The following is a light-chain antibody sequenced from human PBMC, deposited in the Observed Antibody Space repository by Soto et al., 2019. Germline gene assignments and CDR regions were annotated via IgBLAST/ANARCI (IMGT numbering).Light chain of an antibody. Sequence: ELVLTQSPGTLSLSPGERATLSCMASQIVSSKYVAWYQQKPGQAPRLLIYDASNRATGIPARFSGSGSGTDFTLTISSLEPEDFAVYYCQQRSNWPPLTFGGGTKVDIK. V-gene: IGKV3-11*01. CDR1: QIVSSKY. J-gene: IGKJ4*01. CDR2: DAS. CDR3: QQRSNWPPLT.